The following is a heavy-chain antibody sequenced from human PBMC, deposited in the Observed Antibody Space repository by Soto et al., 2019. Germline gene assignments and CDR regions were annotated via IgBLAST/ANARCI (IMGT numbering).Heavy chain of an antibody. V-gene: IGHV3-49*03. CDR2: IRSKAYGGTT. CDR1: GFTFGDYA. D-gene: IGHD6-6*01. Sequence: PGGSLRLSCTASGFTFGDYAMSWFRQAPGKGLEWVGFIRSKAYGGTTEYAASVKGRFTISRDDSKSIAYLQMNSLKTEDTAVYYCTRDIAARGHYYYGMEVWRQGTTVTVSS. J-gene: IGHJ6*02. CDR3: TRDIAARGHYYYGMEV.